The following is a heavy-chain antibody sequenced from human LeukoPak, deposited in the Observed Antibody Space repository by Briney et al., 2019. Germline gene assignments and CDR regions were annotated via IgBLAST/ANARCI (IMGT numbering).Heavy chain of an antibody. Sequence: SETLSLTCTVSGYSISSGYYWGWIRQPPGKGLEWIGRIYHSGSTYYNRSLKSRVTISVDTPKKQFSLKLSYVTAADTTVYYFARDDSSGYYVDYWGQGTLVSVSS. D-gene: IGHD3-22*01. J-gene: IGHJ4*02. V-gene: IGHV4-38-2*02. CDR3: ARDDSSGYYVDY. CDR2: IYHSGST. CDR1: GYSISSGYY.